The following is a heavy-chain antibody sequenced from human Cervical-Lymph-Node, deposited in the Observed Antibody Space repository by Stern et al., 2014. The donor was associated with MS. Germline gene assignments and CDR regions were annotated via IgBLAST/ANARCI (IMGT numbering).Heavy chain of an antibody. J-gene: IGHJ4*02. V-gene: IGHV3-74*02. CDR3: ARGGRSSSLDY. D-gene: IGHD6-6*01. CDR2: MDGDGSIR. Sequence: EVQLGESGGGLVQPGGSLRLSCEASGLTFSTSFMHWVRQAPGKGLVWVSRMDGDGSIRTYADSVRGRFIISRDNAKNTLYLQMNSLRAEDTAVYYCARGGRSSSLDYWGQGTLVTVSS. CDR1: GLTFSTSF.